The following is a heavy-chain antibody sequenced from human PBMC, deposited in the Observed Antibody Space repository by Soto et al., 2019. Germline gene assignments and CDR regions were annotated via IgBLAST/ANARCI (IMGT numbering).Heavy chain of an antibody. CDR1: GYTFTSYY. J-gene: IGHJ4*02. D-gene: IGHD2-8*01. Sequence: ASVKVSFKASGYTFTSYYMHWVRQAPGQGLEWMGVINPTGGSTSYAQKFQGRVTMTRDTSTSTVYMELSSLRSEDTAVYYCARGYCSNGVCFPFDYWGQGTLVTVSS. CDR3: ARGYCSNGVCFPFDY. CDR2: INPTGGST. V-gene: IGHV1-46*01.